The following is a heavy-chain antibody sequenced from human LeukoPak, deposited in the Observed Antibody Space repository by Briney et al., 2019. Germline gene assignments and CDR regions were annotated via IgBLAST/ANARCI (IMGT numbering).Heavy chain of an antibody. D-gene: IGHD1-7*01. J-gene: IGHJ4*02. V-gene: IGHV3-7*01. Sequence: PGGSLRLSCAASGFTFSSYWMSWVRQAPGKGLEWVANIKQDGSEKYYVDSVKGRFTISRDNAKNSLYPQMNSLRAEDTAVYYCARDPGITGTTAPAYYFDYWGQGTLVTVSS. CDR1: GFTFSSYW. CDR2: IKQDGSEK. CDR3: ARDPGITGTTAPAYYFDY.